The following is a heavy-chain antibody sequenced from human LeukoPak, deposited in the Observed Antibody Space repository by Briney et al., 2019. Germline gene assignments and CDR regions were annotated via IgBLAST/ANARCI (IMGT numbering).Heavy chain of an antibody. Sequence: GGSLRPSCAASGFTVSSNYMSWVRQAPGKGLEWVSVIYSGGSTYYADSVKGRFTISRDNSKNTLYLQMNSLRAEDTAVYYCARERADGSGSYYYYYGMDVWGQGTTVTVSS. J-gene: IGHJ6*02. CDR3: ARERADGSGSYYYYYGMDV. CDR1: GFTVSSNY. V-gene: IGHV3-53*01. CDR2: IYSGGST. D-gene: IGHD3-10*01.